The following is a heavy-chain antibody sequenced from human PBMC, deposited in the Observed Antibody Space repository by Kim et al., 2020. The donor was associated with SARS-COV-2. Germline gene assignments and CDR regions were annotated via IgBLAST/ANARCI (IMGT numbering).Heavy chain of an antibody. D-gene: IGHD6-13*01. CDR2: INTNTGNP. V-gene: IGHV7-4-1*02. J-gene: IGHJ5*02. CDR3: ARDPGLYSSSWPTNWFDP. CDR1: GYTFTSYA. Sequence: ASVKVSCKASGYTFTSYAMNCVRQAPGQGLEWMGWINTNTGNPTYAQGFTGRFVFSLDTSVSTAYLQISSLKAEDTAVYYCARDPGLYSSSWPTNWFDPWGQGTLVTVSS.